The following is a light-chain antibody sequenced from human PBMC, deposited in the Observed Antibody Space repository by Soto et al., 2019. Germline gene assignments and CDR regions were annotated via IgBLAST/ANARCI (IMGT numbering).Light chain of an antibody. CDR2: DDS. Sequence: SYELTQSPSVSVAPGQTATVTCGGRNIGAKSVDWYQQKPGQAPVLVVYDDSDRPSGIPERFSGSNSGNTATLTISRVEAGDEADYYCQVWDTGSDHYVFATGTKVTVL. J-gene: IGLJ1*01. CDR3: QVWDTGSDHYV. V-gene: IGLV3-21*02. CDR1: NIGAKS.